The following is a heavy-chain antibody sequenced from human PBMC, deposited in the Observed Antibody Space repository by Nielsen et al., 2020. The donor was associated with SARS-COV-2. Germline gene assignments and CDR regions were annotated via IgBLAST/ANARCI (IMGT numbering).Heavy chain of an antibody. CDR2: IIPILGIA. CDR3: ARCSGGSCYATTFDY. D-gene: IGHD2-15*01. CDR1: GGTLSSYA. Sequence: SVKVSCKASGGTLSSYAFSWVRQAPGQGLEWMGRIIPILGIANYAQKFQGRVTITADKSTSTAYMELSSLRSEDTAVYYCARCSGGSCYATTFDYWGQGTLVTVSS. V-gene: IGHV1-69*04. J-gene: IGHJ4*02.